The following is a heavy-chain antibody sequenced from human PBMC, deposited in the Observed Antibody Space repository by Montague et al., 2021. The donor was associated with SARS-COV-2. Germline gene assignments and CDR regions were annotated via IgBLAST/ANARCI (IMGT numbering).Heavy chain of an antibody. D-gene: IGHD1-26*01. J-gene: IGHJ4*02. CDR3: ARFTSTGSGSYYIFDY. Sequence: SETLSLTCTVSGGCSISGSHWWSGVRQPPGKGLEWIGEIYHDGSTNYNPSLKSRLTISVDKSKNQFSLKLSSVTAADTAVYYCARFTSTGSGSYYIFDYWGQGTLVTVSS. CDR1: GGCSISGSHW. V-gene: IGHV4-4*02. CDR2: IYHDGST.